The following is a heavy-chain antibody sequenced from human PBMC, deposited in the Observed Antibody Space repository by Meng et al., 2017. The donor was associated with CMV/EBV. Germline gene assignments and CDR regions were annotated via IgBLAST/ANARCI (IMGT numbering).Heavy chain of an antibody. D-gene: IGHD3-22*01. V-gene: IGHV1-8*01. J-gene: IGHJ3*02. CDR3: ARQGTSSPMYYYDSSGDDDAFDI. CDR2: MNPNSGNT. Sequence: ASVKVSCKASGYTFTSYDINWVRQATGQGLEWMGWMNPNSGNTGYAQKFQGRVTMTRNTSISTAYMELSSLRSEDTAVYYCARQGTSSPMYYYDSSGDDDAFDIWGQGTMVTVSS. CDR1: GYTFTSYD.